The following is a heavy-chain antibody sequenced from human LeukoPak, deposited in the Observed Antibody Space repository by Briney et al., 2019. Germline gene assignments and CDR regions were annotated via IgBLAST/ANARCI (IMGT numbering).Heavy chain of an antibody. J-gene: IGHJ4*02. CDR1: GGSISSGGYY. D-gene: IGHD5-24*01. V-gene: IGHV4-31*03. Sequence: SQTLSLTCTVSGGSISSGGYYWSWFRQPQGRALEWIGYIYYSGSTYYNPSLKSRVTISVDTSKNQFSLKLSSVTAADTAVYYCARVSRDGYNKYYFDYWGQGTLVNVSS. CDR3: ARVSRDGYNKYYFDY. CDR2: IYYSGST.